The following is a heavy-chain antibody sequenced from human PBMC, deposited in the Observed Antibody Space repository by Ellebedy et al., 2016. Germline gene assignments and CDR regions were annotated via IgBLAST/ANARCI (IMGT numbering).Heavy chain of an antibody. Sequence: GGSLRLSXAASGFTFSSYGMHWVRQAPGKGLEWVAVISYDGSNKYYADSVKGRFTISRDNSKNTLYLQMNSLRAEDTAVYYCARDSTRGYGMDVWGQGTTVTVSS. CDR1: GFTFSSYG. CDR3: ARDSTRGYGMDV. V-gene: IGHV3-30*03. D-gene: IGHD2/OR15-2a*01. J-gene: IGHJ6*02. CDR2: ISYDGSNK.